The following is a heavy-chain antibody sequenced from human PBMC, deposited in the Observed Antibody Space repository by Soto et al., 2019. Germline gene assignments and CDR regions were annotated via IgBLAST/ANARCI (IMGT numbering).Heavy chain of an antibody. J-gene: IGHJ6*02. CDR3: ARHKRSSGRVERYYYYGMDV. V-gene: IGHV5-51*01. Sequence: GESLKISCKGSGYIFTSYWIGWVRQMPGKGLEWMGIIYPGDSDTRYSPSFQGQVTISADKSISTAYLQWSSLKASDTAMYYCARHKRSSGRVERYYYYGMDVWGQGITVNVS. CDR1: GYIFTSYW. CDR2: IYPGDSDT. D-gene: IGHD6-25*01.